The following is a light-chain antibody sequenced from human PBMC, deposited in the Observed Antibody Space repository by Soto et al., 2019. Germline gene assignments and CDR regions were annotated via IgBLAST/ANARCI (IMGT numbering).Light chain of an antibody. CDR2: GAS. J-gene: IGKJ1*01. CDR1: QSVSSN. CDR3: QQDNNWPPMA. V-gene: IGKV3-15*01. Sequence: EIVMTQSPATLSVSPGERATLSCRASQSVSSNLACYQQKPGQAPRLLIYGASTRATGIPARFSGSGSGTEFTLTISSLLSEDVVVYYCQQDNNWPPMAFGQGTKVDIK.